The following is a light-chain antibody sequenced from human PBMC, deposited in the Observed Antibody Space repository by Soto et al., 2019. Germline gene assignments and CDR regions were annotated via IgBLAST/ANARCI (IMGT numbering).Light chain of an antibody. J-gene: IGKJ5*01. CDR3: QQYNSYPIT. CDR2: KAS. CDR1: QSISDW. V-gene: IGKV1-5*03. Sequence: DIQMTQSPPTLSASVGDRVTITCRASQSISDWLAWYQQKPGKAPKLLIYKASGLESGVPSRFSGSGSGTEFTLTITSLQPDDFATYYCQQYNSYPITFGQGTRLEIK.